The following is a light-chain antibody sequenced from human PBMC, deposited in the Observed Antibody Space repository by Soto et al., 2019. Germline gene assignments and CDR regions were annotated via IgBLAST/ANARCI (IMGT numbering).Light chain of an antibody. Sequence: DIQLTQSPFFLSASVGDRVTITCRASQGISSYLVWYQQKPGKAPKSLIYAASTLQTGVPSRFSGSGSGTEFTLTISSLQPEDSAPYYCRQHNSFPITVGQGTRLDIK. J-gene: IGKJ5*01. V-gene: IGKV1-9*01. CDR3: RQHNSFPIT. CDR2: AAS. CDR1: QGISSY.